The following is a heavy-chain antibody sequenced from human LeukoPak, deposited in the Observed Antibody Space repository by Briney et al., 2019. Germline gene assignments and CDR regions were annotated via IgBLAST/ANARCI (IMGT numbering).Heavy chain of an antibody. V-gene: IGHV4-39*07. J-gene: IGHJ4*02. Sequence: PSETLSLTCTVSGGSISSSSYYWGWIRQPPGKGLEWIGSIYYSGSTYYNPSLKSRVTISVDTSKNQFSLKLSSVTAADTAVYYCARMSSGWYRVDYWGQGTLVTVSS. D-gene: IGHD6-19*01. CDR2: IYYSGST. CDR1: GGSISSSSYY. CDR3: ARMSSGWYRVDY.